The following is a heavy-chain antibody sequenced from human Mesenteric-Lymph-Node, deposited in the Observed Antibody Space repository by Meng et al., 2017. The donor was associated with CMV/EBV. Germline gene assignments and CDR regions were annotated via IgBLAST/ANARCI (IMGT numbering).Heavy chain of an antibody. CDR2: ISSSSSYI. CDR3: ARAEWDYDILTGYSHYYGMDV. CDR1: GFTFSSYS. Sequence: GESLKISCAASGFTFSSYSMNWVRQAPGKGLEWVSSISSSSSYIYCADSVKGRFTISRDNAKNSLYLQMNSLRAEDTAVYYCARAEWDYDILTGYSHYYGMDVWGQGTTVTVSS. V-gene: IGHV3-21*01. J-gene: IGHJ6*02. D-gene: IGHD3-9*01.